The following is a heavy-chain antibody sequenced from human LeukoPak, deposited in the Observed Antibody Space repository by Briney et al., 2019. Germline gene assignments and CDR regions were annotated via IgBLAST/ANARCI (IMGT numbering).Heavy chain of an antibody. V-gene: IGHV1-69*05. CDR1: GGTFSSYA. J-gene: IGHJ4*02. CDR3: ARGMHHFGVVMTL. D-gene: IGHD3-3*01. CDR2: IIPIFGTA. Sequence: GASVKVSCKASGGTFSSYAISWVRQAPGQGLEWMGGIIPIFGTANYAQKFQGRVTITTDESTSTAYMELSSPRSEDTAVYYCARGMHHFGVVMTLCGQGTLVTVSS.